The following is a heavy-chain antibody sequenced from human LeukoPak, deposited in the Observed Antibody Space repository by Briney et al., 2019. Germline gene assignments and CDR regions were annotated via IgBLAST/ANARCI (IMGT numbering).Heavy chain of an antibody. Sequence: GESLKISCKGSGYSVTSYWIGWVRQAPGQGLEWMGWISAYNGNTNYAQKLQGRVTMTTDTSTSTAYMELRSLRSDDTAVYYCARELVIRRDYGNWFDPWGQGTLVTVSS. CDR2: ISAYNGNT. D-gene: IGHD4-17*01. CDR3: ARELVIRRDYGNWFDP. J-gene: IGHJ5*02. CDR1: GYSVTSYW. V-gene: IGHV1-18*04.